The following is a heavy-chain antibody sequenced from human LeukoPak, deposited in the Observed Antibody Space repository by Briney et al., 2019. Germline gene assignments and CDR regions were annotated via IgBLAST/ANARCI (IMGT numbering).Heavy chain of an antibody. CDR1: GGSISSSSYY. Sequence: PSETLSLTCTVSGGSISSSSYYWGWIRQPPGKGLERIGSIYYSGSTYYNPSLKSRVTISVDTSKNQFSLKLSSVTAADTAVYYCAGNYDILTGYYYWGQGTLVTVSS. V-gene: IGHV4-39*01. CDR3: AGNYDILTGYYY. D-gene: IGHD3-9*01. CDR2: IYYSGST. J-gene: IGHJ4*02.